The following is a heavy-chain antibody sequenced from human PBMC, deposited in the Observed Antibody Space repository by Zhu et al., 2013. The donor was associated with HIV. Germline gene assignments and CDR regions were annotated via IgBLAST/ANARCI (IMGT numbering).Heavy chain of an antibody. V-gene: IGHV1-69*01. D-gene: IGHD6-19*01. CDR2: IIPIFGTA. CDR1: GGTFSSYA. Sequence: QVQLVQSGAEVKKPGSSVKVSCKASGGTFSSYAISWVRQAPGQGLEWMGGIIPIFGTANYAQKFQGRVTITADESTSTAYMELSSLRSEDTAVYYCASPSERIAVAKGGARGYFDYWGQGTLVTVSS. J-gene: IGHJ4*02. CDR3: ASPSERIAVAKGGARGYFDY.